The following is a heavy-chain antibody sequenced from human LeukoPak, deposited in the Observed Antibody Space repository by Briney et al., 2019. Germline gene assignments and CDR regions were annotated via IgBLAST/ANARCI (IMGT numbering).Heavy chain of an antibody. CDR2: INPNSGGT. J-gene: IGHJ4*02. Sequence: ASVKVSCKASGYTFTGYYMHWVRQAPGQGLEWMGWINPNSGGTNYAQKFQGRVTMTRDTSISTAYMELSRLGSDDTAVYYCARGASIAAAGTGYWGQGTLVTVSS. CDR3: ARGASIAAAGTGY. V-gene: IGHV1-2*02. D-gene: IGHD6-13*01. CDR1: GYTFTGYY.